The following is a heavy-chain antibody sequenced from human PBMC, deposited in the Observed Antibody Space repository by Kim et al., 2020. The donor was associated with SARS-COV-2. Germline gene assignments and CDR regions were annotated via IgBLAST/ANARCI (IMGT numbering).Heavy chain of an antibody. CDR2: IYYSGST. J-gene: IGHJ4*01. CDR3: ARRRARDILTGYPVYYF. Sequence: ETLSLTCTVSGGSISSSSYYWGWIRQPPGKGLEWIGSIYYSGSTYYNPSLKSRVTISVDTSKNQFSLKLSSVTAADTAVYYCARRRARDILTGYPVYYF. CDR1: GGSISSSSYY. D-gene: IGHD3-9*01. V-gene: IGHV4-39*01.